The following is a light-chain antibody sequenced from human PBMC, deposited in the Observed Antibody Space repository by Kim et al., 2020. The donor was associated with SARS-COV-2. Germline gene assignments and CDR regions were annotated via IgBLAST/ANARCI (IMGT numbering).Light chain of an antibody. Sequence: SVSPVQTASITCSGDKLGDRYASWYQQKPGQSPIIILYKDNKRPSGIPERFSGSNSGNTATLTISGAQTMDEADYYCLAWDSTTVIFGGGTKLTVL. J-gene: IGLJ2*01. CDR3: LAWDSTTVI. V-gene: IGLV3-1*01. CDR2: KDN. CDR1: KLGDRY.